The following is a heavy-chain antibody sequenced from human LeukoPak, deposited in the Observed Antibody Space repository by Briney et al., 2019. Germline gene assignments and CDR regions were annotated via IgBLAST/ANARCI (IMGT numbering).Heavy chain of an antibody. J-gene: IGHJ4*02. CDR3: AKSYGARRIQLWFPLFDY. Sequence: GGSLRLSCAASGFTFTTYWMSWVRQLPGKGLEWVANINQDGTEKYYVDSVKGRFTISRDNAKNSLYLQMNGLRAEDTAVYYCAKSYGARRIQLWFPLFDYWGQGTPVTVSS. CDR1: GFTFTTYW. V-gene: IGHV3-7*01. D-gene: IGHD5-18*01. CDR2: INQDGTEK.